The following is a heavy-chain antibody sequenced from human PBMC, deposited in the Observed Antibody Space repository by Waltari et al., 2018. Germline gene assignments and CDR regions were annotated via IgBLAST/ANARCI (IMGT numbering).Heavy chain of an antibody. CDR3: TRDKLDYYNGMDV. Sequence: QVQLVQSGAEVKKPGASVKVSCRTSGDTFSSYFIFWVRQAPGQGLEWMGIMNPRDGGTNYPQKFQDRVTMTRDTSTSTVYMELRSLRSEDTAVYYCTRDKLDYYNGMDVWGQGTTVTVSS. CDR1: GDTFSSYF. D-gene: IGHD3-3*02. CDR2: MNPRDGGT. V-gene: IGHV1-46*03. J-gene: IGHJ6*02.